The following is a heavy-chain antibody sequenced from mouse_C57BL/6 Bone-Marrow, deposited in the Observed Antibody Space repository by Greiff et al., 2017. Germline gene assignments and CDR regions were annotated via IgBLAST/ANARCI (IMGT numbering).Heavy chain of an antibody. D-gene: IGHD1-1*01. CDR1: GYTFTSYW. CDR2: IYPGSGST. Sequence: LQQPGSELVRPGASVKLSCKASGYTFTSYWMHWVKQRHGQGLEWIGNIYPGSGSTNYDEKFKSKGTLTVDTSSSTAYMHLSSLTSEDSAVYYCTRSDYYGSSYYFDYWGQGTTLTVSS. J-gene: IGHJ2*01. CDR3: TRSDYYGSSYYFDY. V-gene: IGHV1S22*01.